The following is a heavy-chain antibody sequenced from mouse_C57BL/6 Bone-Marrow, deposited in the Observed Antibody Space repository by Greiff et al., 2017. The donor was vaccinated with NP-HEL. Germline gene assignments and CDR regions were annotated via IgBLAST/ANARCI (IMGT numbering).Heavy chain of an antibody. J-gene: IGHJ3*01. CDR3: ARQYSPFAY. Sequence: EVQLQESGGDLVKPGGSLKLSCAASGFTFSSYGMSWVRQTPDKRLEWVATISSGGSYTYYPDSVKGRFTISRDNAKNTLYLQMSSLKSEDTAMYYCARQYSPFAYWGQGTLVTVSA. CDR1: GFTFSSYG. V-gene: IGHV5-6*01. CDR2: ISSGGSYT.